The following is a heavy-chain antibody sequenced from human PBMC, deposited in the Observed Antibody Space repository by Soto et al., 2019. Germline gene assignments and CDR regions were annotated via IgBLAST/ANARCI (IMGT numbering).Heavy chain of an antibody. CDR1: GYTFTGYY. Sequence: VASVKVSCKASGYTFTGYYMHWVRQAPGQGLEWMGWINPNSGGTNYAQKFQGRVTMTRDTSISTAYMELSRLRSDDTAVYYCARDPLNVLRFLDPPHLDGYYYGMDVWGQGTTVTVSS. CDR2: INPNSGGT. V-gene: IGHV1-2*02. D-gene: IGHD3-3*01. CDR3: ARDPLNVLRFLDPPHLDGYYYGMDV. J-gene: IGHJ6*02.